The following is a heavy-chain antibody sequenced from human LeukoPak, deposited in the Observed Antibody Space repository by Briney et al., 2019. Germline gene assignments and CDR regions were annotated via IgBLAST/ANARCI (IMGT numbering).Heavy chain of an antibody. D-gene: IGHD5-18*01. J-gene: IGHJ4*02. CDR2: IYYSGST. CDR3: ARQAGYSYGRIDY. V-gene: IGHV4-39*01. Sequence: SETLSLTCTVSGDSISSSSYYWGWIRQPPGKGLEWIGTIYYSGSTHYNPSLKSRVTISVDTSKNQFSLKLTSVTAADTAVYYCARQAGYSYGRIDYWGQGTLVTVSS. CDR1: GDSISSSSYY.